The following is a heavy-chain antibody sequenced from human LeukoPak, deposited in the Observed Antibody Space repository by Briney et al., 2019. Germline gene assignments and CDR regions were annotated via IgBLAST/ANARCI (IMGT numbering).Heavy chain of an antibody. D-gene: IGHD6-13*01. Sequence: GGSLRLSCAASGFTFSSYDMHWVRQAPGRGLEWVAIILSGGNDKYYADSVKGRFTISRDNSKDTLDLQMNSLRAEDTAVYYCAKDRTSTWSWDYWGQGTLVIVSS. CDR3: AKDRTSTWSWDY. CDR2: ILSGGNDK. V-gene: IGHV3-30*18. CDR1: GFTFSSYD. J-gene: IGHJ4*02.